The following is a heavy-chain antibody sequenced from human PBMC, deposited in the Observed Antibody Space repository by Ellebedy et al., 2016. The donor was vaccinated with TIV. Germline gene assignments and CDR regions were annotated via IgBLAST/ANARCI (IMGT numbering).Heavy chain of an antibody. CDR1: GGPISNYY. CDR3: ARRVVGTENDVLDI. Sequence: MPSETLSLTCTVSGGPISNYYWSWIRQPPGKGLEWIGYIYYSGSTNYNPSLKSRVTISVDTSKSQFSLNLSSVTTADTAVYYCARRVVGTENDVLDIWGQGTMVTVSS. CDR2: IYYSGST. V-gene: IGHV4-59*01. D-gene: IGHD2-15*01. J-gene: IGHJ3*02.